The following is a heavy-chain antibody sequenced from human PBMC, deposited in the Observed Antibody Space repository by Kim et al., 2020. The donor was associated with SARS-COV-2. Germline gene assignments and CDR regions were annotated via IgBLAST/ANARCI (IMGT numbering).Heavy chain of an antibody. J-gene: IGHJ4*02. D-gene: IGHD6-19*01. Sequence: RDSPSFQGQVTSSADKSISTAYLQWSSLKASDTAMYYCATPLGSGWYYFDYWGQGTLVTVSS. CDR3: ATPLGSGWYYFDY. V-gene: IGHV5-51*01.